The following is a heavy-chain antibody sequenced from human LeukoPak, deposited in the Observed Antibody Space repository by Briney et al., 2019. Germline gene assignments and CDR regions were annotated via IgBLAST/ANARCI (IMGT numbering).Heavy chain of an antibody. V-gene: IGHV1-2*02. CDR3: ARGEPKWELLR. J-gene: IGHJ4*02. CDR2: INPNSGGT. Sequence: ASVKVSCKASGYTFTGHYLHWLRQAPGQGLEWMGWINPNSGGTNYAQKFQGRVTMTRDTSISTAYMELSRLRSDDTAVYYCARGEPKWELLRWGQGTLVTVSS. D-gene: IGHD1-26*01. CDR1: GYTFTGHY.